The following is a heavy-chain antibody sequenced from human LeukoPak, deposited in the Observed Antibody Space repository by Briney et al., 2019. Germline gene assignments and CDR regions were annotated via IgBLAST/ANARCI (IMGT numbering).Heavy chain of an antibody. CDR3: ASRNSASYWYFDI. Sequence: AGESLKISCQGSGYNFRSSWVAWVRQTPGKGLEWMGIIFPADSSTRYSPSFQGQVTISADKSISTAYLHWSSLKASDSALYYCASRNSASYWYFDIWGRGTRVTVSS. D-gene: IGHD3-16*01. J-gene: IGHJ2*01. V-gene: IGHV5-51*01. CDR1: GYNFRSSW. CDR2: IFPADSST.